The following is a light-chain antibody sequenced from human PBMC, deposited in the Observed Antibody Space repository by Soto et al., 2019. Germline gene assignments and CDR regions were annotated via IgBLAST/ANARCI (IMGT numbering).Light chain of an antibody. CDR2: AAS. Sequence: DIQMTQSPSSLSASVGDRVTITCRASQNINNYLNWYQQKPGKAPKLLIYAASSFQSGVSARFSGSGSGTDFALTISSLQPEDVATYYWHQSYSTPHTSGHGTKLEI. CDR3: HQSYSTPHT. J-gene: IGKJ2*01. CDR1: QNINNY. V-gene: IGKV1-39*01.